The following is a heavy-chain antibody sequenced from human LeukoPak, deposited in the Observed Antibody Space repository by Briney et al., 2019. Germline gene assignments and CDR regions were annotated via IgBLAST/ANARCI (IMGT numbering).Heavy chain of an antibody. CDR2: ISGSGGST. V-gene: IGHV3-23*01. CDR3: AKDSNLAVAASFSTD. CDR1: GFTFSSYS. D-gene: IGHD6-19*01. Sequence: PGGSLRLSCAASGFTFSSYSMNWVRQAPGKGLEWVSAISGSGGSTYYADSVKGRFTISRDNSKNTLYLQMNSLRAEDTAVYCCAKDSNLAVAASFSTDWGQGTLVTVSS. J-gene: IGHJ4*02.